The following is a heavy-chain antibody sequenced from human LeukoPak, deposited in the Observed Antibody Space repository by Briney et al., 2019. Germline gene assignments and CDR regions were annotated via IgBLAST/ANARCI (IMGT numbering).Heavy chain of an antibody. V-gene: IGHV4-34*01. CDR2: INHSGST. Sequence: SETLSLTCAVYGESFSGYYWSWIRQSPGKGLEWIGEINHSGSTNYNPSLKSRVTVSVDTSKNQFSLKLRSVTAADTAMYYCARGGSARTLDYWGQGTLVTVSS. CDR1: GESFSGYY. J-gene: IGHJ4*02. CDR3: ARGGSARTLDY.